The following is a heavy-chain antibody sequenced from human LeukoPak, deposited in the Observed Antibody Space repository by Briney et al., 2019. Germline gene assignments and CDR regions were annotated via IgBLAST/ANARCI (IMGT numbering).Heavy chain of an antibody. CDR1: GFTFSSYA. D-gene: IGHD6-6*01. J-gene: IGHJ4*02. CDR3: AKGGFEYSSSFNDY. Sequence: GGSLRLSCAASGFTFSSYAMSWVRQAPGKGLEWVSAISGSGGSTYYADSVKGRFTISRDNSKNTLYLQMNSLRAEDTAVYYCAKGGFEYSSSFNDYWGQGTLVTVSS. CDR2: ISGSGGST. V-gene: IGHV3-23*01.